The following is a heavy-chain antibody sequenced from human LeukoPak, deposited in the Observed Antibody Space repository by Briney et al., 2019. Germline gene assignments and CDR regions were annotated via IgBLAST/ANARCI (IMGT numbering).Heavy chain of an antibody. V-gene: IGHV3-7*01. CDR2: IKQDGSEK. D-gene: IGHD5-18*01. CDR3: ARQGGYNYALLRNWFDP. Sequence: GGSLRHSCAASGFTFSSYWMSWVRQAPGKGLEWVANIKQDGSEKYYVDSVKGRFTISRDNAKNSLYLQMNSLRAEDTAVYYCARQGGYNYALLRNWFDPWGQGTLVTVSS. J-gene: IGHJ5*02. CDR1: GFTFSSYW.